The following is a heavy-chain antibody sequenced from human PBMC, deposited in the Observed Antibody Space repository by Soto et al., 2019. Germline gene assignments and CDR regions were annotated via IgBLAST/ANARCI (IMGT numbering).Heavy chain of an antibody. CDR3: TTDSSTDCGWPVDAFDI. V-gene: IGHV3-15*07. CDR1: GFTFSNAW. J-gene: IGHJ3*02. Sequence: VQLVESGGGLVQPGGSLRLSCAASGFTFSNAWMNWVRQAPGKGLEWVGRIKSKTDGGTTDYAAPVKGRFTISRDDSKNALYLQMNGPKTEDTAVYYCTTDSSTDCGWPVDAFDIWCQGTMVTVSS. D-gene: IGHD6-19*01. CDR2: IKSKTDGGTT.